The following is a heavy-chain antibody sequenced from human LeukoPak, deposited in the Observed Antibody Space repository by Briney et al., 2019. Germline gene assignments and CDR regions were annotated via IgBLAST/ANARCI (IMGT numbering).Heavy chain of an antibody. CDR2: INHSGST. J-gene: IGHJ4*02. Sequence: SETLSLTCAVYGGSFSGYYWSWIRQPPGKGLEWIGEINHSGSTNYNPSLKSRVTISVDTSKNQFSLKLSSVTAADTAVYYCARLGSGSSSYWGQGTLVTVSS. CDR1: GGSFSGYY. V-gene: IGHV4-34*01. CDR3: ARLGSGSSSY. D-gene: IGHD3-10*01.